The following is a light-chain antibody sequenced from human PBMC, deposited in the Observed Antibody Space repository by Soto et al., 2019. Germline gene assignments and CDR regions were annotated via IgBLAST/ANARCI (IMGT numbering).Light chain of an antibody. CDR3: SSYTSSSTHNYV. V-gene: IGLV2-14*01. CDR2: EVS. CDR1: SSDVGGYNY. Sequence: QSVLTQPDSVSGSPGQSITISCTGTSSDVGGYNYVSWYQQHPGKAPKLMIYEVSNRPSGVSNRFSGSKSGNTASLTISGLQAEDEADYYCSSYTSSSTHNYVFGTGTKVTVL. J-gene: IGLJ1*01.